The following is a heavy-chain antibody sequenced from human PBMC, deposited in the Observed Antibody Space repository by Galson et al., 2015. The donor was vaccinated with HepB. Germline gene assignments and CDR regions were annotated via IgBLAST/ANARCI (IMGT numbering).Heavy chain of an antibody. Sequence: ETLSLTCPVSGGSISSYYWSWIRQPAGEGLEWIGRIYTSGSTNYNPSLKSRVTMSVDTSKNQFSLKLSSVTAADTAVYYCAADYYDSSGYSNYYFDYWGQGTLVTVSS. V-gene: IGHV4-4*07. J-gene: IGHJ4*02. CDR3: AADYYDSSGYSNYYFDY. CDR2: IYTSGST. D-gene: IGHD3-22*01. CDR1: GGSISSYY.